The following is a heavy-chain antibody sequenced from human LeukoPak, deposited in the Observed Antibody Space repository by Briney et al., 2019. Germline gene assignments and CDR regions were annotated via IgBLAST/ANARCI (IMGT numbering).Heavy chain of an antibody. V-gene: IGHV5-51*01. CDR3: ARLDSSGYYYYGMDV. D-gene: IGHD3-22*01. CDR2: TYPSDSNT. CDR1: GYSFTSYW. J-gene: IGHJ6*02. Sequence: GESLKISCKGSGYSFTSYWIGWVRQMPGKGLEWMGNTYPSDSNTKYSPSFQGQVTISADKSISTAYLQWSGLKASDTAMYYCARLDSSGYYYYGMDVWGQGTTVTVSS.